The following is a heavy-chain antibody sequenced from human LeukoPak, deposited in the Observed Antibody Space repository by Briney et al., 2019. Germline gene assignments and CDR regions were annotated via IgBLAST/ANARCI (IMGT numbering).Heavy chain of an antibody. Sequence: SETLSLTCTVSGGSIRSSYWSWIRQPTGKGLEWIGYIYYSGRTNYNPSLKSRVTISVDTSKNQFSLKLSSVTAADTAVYYCARRSLVDGSCNYWGQGTLVTVSS. CDR2: IYYSGRT. J-gene: IGHJ4*02. V-gene: IGHV4-59*08. D-gene: IGHD5-12*01. CDR3: ARRSLVDGSCNY. CDR1: GGSIRSSY.